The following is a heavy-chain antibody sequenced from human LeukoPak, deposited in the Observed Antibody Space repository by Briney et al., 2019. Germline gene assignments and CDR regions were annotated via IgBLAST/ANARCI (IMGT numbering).Heavy chain of an antibody. J-gene: IGHJ3*02. V-gene: IGHV1-3*04. CDR1: GYTFTTYA. Sequence: GDSVKVSCKASGYTFTTYAIHWVRQAPGQRLEWMGWISTYNDDRKYSPKFQGTVTITTDTSASTAYLELSSLRSEDTAVYYCARDRSSFSYAFDIWGQGTMVTVSS. D-gene: IGHD6-6*01. CDR2: ISTYNDDR. CDR3: ARDRSSFSYAFDI.